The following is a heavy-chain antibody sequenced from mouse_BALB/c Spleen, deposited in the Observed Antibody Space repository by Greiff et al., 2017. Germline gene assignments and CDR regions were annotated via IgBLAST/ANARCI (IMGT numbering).Heavy chain of an antibody. CDR2: ISSGSSTI. CDR3: HITTATKGFAY. Sequence: EVKVEESGGGLVQPGGSRKLSCAASGFTFSSFGMHWVRQAPEKGLEWVAYISSGSSTIYYADTVKGRFTISRDNPKNTLFLQMTSLRSEDTAMYYCHITTATKGFAYWGQGTLVTVSA. CDR1: GFTFSSFG. J-gene: IGHJ3*01. V-gene: IGHV5-17*02. D-gene: IGHD1-2*01.